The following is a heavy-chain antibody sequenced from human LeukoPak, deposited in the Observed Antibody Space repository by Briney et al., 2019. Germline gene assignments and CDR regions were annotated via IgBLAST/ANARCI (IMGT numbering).Heavy chain of an antibody. CDR2: IIPIFGTA. V-gene: IGHV1-69*13. J-gene: IGHJ1*01. CDR1: GGTFSSYA. CDR3: ARVPLHDRNDYYYPH. Sequence: ASVKVSCKASGGTFSSYAISWVRQAPGQGLEWMGGIIPIFGTANYAQKFQGGVTITAHESTSTAYMELSSLRSEDTAVYYCARVPLHDRNDYYYPHWGQGTVVTVSS. D-gene: IGHD3-22*01.